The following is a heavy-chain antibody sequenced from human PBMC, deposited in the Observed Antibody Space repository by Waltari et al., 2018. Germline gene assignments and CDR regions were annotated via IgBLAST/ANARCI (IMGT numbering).Heavy chain of an antibody. V-gene: IGHV3-21*01. Sequence: EVQLVESGGGLVKPGGSLRLSCAASGFTFSSYSLNWVRQAPGEGLEWVSSISSSSSYIYYADSVKGRFTISRDNAKNSLYLQMNSLRAEDTAVYYCARDSSSSGKDYWGQGTLVTVSS. J-gene: IGHJ4*02. CDR3: ARDSSSSGKDY. CDR1: GFTFSSYS. CDR2: ISSSSSYI. D-gene: IGHD6-6*01.